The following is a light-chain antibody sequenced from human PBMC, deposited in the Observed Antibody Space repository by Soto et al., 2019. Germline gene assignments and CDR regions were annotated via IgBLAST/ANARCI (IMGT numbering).Light chain of an antibody. J-gene: IGKJ4*01. V-gene: IGKV3D-15*01. Sequence: EIAMTQSPVTLSASPGERVTLSCRASQSVNINLAWYQQRPGQAPRVLIYGASNRASGIPDRFSGSGSGTDFTLTISSLEPDDFALYYCQQYKDWPPLTSGGGTRVEIK. CDR1: QSVNIN. CDR3: QQYKDWPPLT. CDR2: GAS.